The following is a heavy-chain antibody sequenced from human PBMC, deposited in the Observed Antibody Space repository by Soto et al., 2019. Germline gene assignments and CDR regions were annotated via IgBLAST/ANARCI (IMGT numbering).Heavy chain of an antibody. D-gene: IGHD2-21*02. CDR1: GGSFSGYY. CDR2: INHSGST. V-gene: IGHV4-34*01. CDR3: ARKPYGDQRGDCYFCFDY. Sequence: PSETLSLTCAVYGGSFSGYYWSWIHQPPGKGLEWIGEINHSGSTNYNPSLKSRVTISVDTSKNQFSLKLSSVTAADTAVYYCARKPYGDQRGDCYFCFDYWGQGTLVTVSS. J-gene: IGHJ4*02.